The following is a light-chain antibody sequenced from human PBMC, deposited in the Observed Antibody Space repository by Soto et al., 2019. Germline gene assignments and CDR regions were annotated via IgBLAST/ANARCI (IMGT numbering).Light chain of an antibody. CDR1: QDISNY. CDR2: DAS. Sequence: DIQMTQSPSSLSASVGDRVTITCQASQDISNYLNWYQQKPGKAPKLLIYDASNLETGVPSRFSGSGSGTDVTFTISSLQPEDIATYYCQQYDNLPSTAFGQGTKLEIK. CDR3: QQYDNLPSTA. V-gene: IGKV1-33*01. J-gene: IGKJ2*01.